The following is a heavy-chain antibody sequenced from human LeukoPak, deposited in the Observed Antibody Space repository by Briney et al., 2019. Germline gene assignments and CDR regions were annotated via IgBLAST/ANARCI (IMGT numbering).Heavy chain of an antibody. Sequence: TSVKVSCKASGGTFSSYAISWVRQAPGQGLEWMGGIIPIFGTANHAQKFQGRVTITTDESTSTAYMELSSLRSEDTAVYYCARGGVLRYFDWSLDAFDIWGQGTMVTVSS. CDR1: GGTFSSYA. CDR3: ARGGVLRYFDWSLDAFDI. V-gene: IGHV1-69*05. D-gene: IGHD3-9*01. J-gene: IGHJ3*02. CDR2: IIPIFGTA.